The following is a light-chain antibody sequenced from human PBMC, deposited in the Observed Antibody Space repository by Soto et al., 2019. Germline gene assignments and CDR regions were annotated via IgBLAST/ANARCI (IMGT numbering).Light chain of an antibody. Sequence: ELVLTQSPGTLSLSPGERAILSCRASQSVTSTYIAWYQQKPGQAPRLLIYGASSRATGIPDRFSGSGSGTDFTLTISRLEAEDFSVYYCQYYGSSPPTTFGQGTKLEIK. V-gene: IGKV3-20*01. J-gene: IGKJ2*01. CDR2: GAS. CDR3: QYYGSSPPTT. CDR1: QSVTSTY.